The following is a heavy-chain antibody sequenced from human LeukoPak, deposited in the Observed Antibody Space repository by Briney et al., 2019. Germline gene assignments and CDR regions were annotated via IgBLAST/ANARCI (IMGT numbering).Heavy chain of an antibody. Sequence: SQTMSLTCTVSGASITSSNYYWGWIRQPPGEGLEWIGPFHYSGSHYYNPSLSSRATISVDTSQNQFSLKLTSVTAADTAVYYCARRENYSIDFWGQGTLVTVSS. J-gene: IGHJ4*02. CDR3: ARRENYSIDF. CDR1: GASITSSNYY. D-gene: IGHD3-10*01. CDR2: FHYSGSH. V-gene: IGHV4-39*01.